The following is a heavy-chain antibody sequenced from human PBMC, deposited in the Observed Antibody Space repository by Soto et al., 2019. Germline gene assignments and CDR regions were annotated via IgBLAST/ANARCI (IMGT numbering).Heavy chain of an antibody. V-gene: IGHV1-18*01. CDR3: ARGSWNYPYSYYGMDV. Sequence: QVQLVQSGAEVKKPGASVKVSCKASGYTFTSYGISWVRQAPGQGLEWMGWISAYNGKTHYAQKLQGRVTMTKDTTTSTVYMELRSLRSDDTAVYYCARGSWNYPYSYYGMDVWGQGTTVTVSS. CDR2: ISAYNGKT. J-gene: IGHJ6*02. CDR1: GYTFTSYG. D-gene: IGHD1-7*01.